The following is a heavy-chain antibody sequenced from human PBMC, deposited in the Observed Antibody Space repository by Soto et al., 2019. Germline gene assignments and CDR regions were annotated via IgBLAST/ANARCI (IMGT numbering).Heavy chain of an antibody. V-gene: IGHV3-33*01. CDR2: IWYDGSNK. J-gene: IGHJ3*02. CDR3: ARDRLYCSGGSCPRTSAFDI. Sequence: QVQLVESGGGVVQPGRSLRLSCAASGFTFSSYGMHWVRQAPGKGLEWVAVIWYDGSNKYYADSVKGRFTISRHNSQNTRNLQLTGLTAENSAVYYCARDRLYCSGGSCPRTSAFDIWGQGTMVTVSS. D-gene: IGHD2-15*01. CDR1: GFTFSSYG.